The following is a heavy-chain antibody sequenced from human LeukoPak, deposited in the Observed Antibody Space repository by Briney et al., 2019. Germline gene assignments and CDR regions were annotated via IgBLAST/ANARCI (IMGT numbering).Heavy chain of an antibody. V-gene: IGHV3-23*01. CDR3: AKAPGYCSSTSCYGALGMDV. CDR1: GFTFSSYA. CDR2: ISGSGGST. Sequence: PGGSLRLSCAASGFTFSSYAMSWVRQAPGKGLEWVSAISGSGGSTYYADSVRGRFTISRDNSKNTLYLQMNSLRAEDTAVYYCAKAPGYCSSTSCYGALGMDVWGQGTTVTVSS. D-gene: IGHD2-2*01. J-gene: IGHJ6*02.